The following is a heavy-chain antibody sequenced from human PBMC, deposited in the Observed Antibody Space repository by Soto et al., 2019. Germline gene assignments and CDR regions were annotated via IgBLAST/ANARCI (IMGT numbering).Heavy chain of an antibody. D-gene: IGHD2-15*01. CDR1: GFTFSSYS. V-gene: IGHV3-48*01. CDR3: ASCVVVVAAGAFDL. J-gene: IGHJ3*01. CDR2: ISSSSSTI. Sequence: EVQLVESGGGLVQPGGSLRLSCAASGFTFSSYSMNWVRQAPGKGLEWVSYISSSSSTIYYADSVKGRFTISRDNAKNSLYLQMNSLRAEDTAVYYCASCVVVVAAGAFDLWGQGTMVTVSS.